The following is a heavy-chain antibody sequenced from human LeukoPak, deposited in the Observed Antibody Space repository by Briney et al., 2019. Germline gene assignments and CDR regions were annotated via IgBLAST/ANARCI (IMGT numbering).Heavy chain of an antibody. D-gene: IGHD2-2*02. J-gene: IGHJ4*02. CDR2: IHHSGKT. V-gene: IGHV4-30-4*08. CDR1: GGSISNNFF. CDR3: ARLKLDCTSAACHTGYFDY. Sequence: SQTLSLTCTVSGGSISNNFFWSWIRQPPGKGLHWIGYIHHSGKTYFHPSHKSRVTISVDMSKNQFSLKLSPVTAADTAVYYCARLKLDCTSAACHTGYFDYWGQGTLVTVSS.